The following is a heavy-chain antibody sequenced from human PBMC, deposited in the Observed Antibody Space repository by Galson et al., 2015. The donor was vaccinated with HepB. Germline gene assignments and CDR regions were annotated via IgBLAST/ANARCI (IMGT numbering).Heavy chain of an antibody. V-gene: IGHV1-46*01. Sequence: SVKVSCKASGHTFTSYHVHWVRRAPGQGLEWMAMISTSTASTIYAQNFQGRVTVTRDTSTSTVYMELSSLRSEDTAVYYCTRGGTTADFYYSLDVWGQGTTVTVSS. CDR3: TRGGTTADFYYSLDV. J-gene: IGHJ6*02. CDR2: ISTSTAST. D-gene: IGHD1-1*01. CDR1: GHTFTSYH.